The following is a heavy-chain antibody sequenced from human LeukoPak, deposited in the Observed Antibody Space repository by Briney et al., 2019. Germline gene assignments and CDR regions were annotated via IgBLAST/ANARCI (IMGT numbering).Heavy chain of an antibody. Sequence: PGGSLRLSCAASGFTFSSYSMNWVRQAPGKGLEWVSSISSSSSYIYYADSVKGRFTISRDNAKNSLYLQMNSLRAEDTAVYYCARARSGSYPYYYGMDVWGQGTTVTVSS. V-gene: IGHV3-21*01. D-gene: IGHD1-26*01. CDR1: GFTFSSYS. CDR3: ARARSGSYPYYYGMDV. J-gene: IGHJ6*02. CDR2: ISSSSSYI.